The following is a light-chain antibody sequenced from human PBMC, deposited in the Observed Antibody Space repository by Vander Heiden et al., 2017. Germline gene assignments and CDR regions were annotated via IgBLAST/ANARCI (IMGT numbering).Light chain of an antibody. Sequence: EIVFTQSPGTLSLSPGERATLPCRASQSVSSSYLAWYQQKPGQAPRLLIYGASSRATGIPDRFSGSGSGTDFTLTISRLEPEDFAVYYCQQYGDSPYTFGQGTKLEI. J-gene: IGKJ2*01. V-gene: IGKV3-20*01. CDR1: QSVSSSY. CDR2: GAS. CDR3: QQYGDSPYT.